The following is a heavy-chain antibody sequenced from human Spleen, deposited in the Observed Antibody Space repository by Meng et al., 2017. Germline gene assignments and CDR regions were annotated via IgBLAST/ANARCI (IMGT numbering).Heavy chain of an antibody. CDR3: ARVGYCSGGSCSFRYFDY. D-gene: IGHD2-15*01. CDR2: IHFSGST. Sequence: QVQLQESGPGLVKPSGTLSLTCAVSGDSISSSNWWGWVRQPPGKGLEWIGYIHFSGSTYYNPSLNSRITISVDMSRNQFSLKLSSVTAADTAVHYCARVGYCSGGSCSFRYFDYWGQGILVTVSS. CDR1: GDSISSSNW. J-gene: IGHJ4*02. V-gene: IGHV4-4*02.